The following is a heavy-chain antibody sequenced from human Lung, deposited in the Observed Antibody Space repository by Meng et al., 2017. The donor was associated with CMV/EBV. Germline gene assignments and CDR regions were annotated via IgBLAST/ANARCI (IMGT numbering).Heavy chain of an antibody. Sequence: AASGFLFSAAWMTWVRQAPGKGLEWVGRIKSNSDAGTTDYAAPVKGRFTTSRDDSENTMYLQMNSLKSEDTAVYYCTTDRSLYFFDYWGQGTLVSVSS. D-gene: IGHD3-16*02. CDR2: IKSNSDAGTT. CDR1: GFLFSAAW. V-gene: IGHV3-15*01. J-gene: IGHJ4*02. CDR3: TTDRSLYFFDY.